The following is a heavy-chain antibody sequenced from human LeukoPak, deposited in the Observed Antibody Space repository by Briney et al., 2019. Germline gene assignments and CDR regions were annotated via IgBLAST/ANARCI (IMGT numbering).Heavy chain of an antibody. CDR2: VSYVGGST. D-gene: IGHD6-19*01. J-gene: IGHJ4*02. V-gene: IGHV3-23*01. Sequence: GGSLRLSCAASGFTFSSYTMAWVRQAPGEGLEWVSGVSYVGGSTYYADSVKGRFTVSRDSSRITVFLQMSSLRADDTAVYYCAQVEGKGRKAASGWYFTDSWGQGTLVTVSS. CDR3: AQVEGKGRKAASGWYFTDS. CDR1: GFTFSSYT.